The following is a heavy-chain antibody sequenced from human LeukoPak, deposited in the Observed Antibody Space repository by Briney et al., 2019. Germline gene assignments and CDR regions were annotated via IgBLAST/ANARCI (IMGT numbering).Heavy chain of an antibody. J-gene: IGHJ4*02. V-gene: IGHV1-69*04. CDR3: ARRGYSSGWAIDY. D-gene: IGHD6-19*01. Sequence: SVKVSCKASGGTFSSYAISWVRPAPGQGLERMGRIIPILGIANYAQKFQGRVTITADKSTSTAYMELSSLRSEDTAVYYCARRGYSSGWAIDYWGQGTLVTVSS. CDR1: GGTFSSYA. CDR2: IIPILGIA.